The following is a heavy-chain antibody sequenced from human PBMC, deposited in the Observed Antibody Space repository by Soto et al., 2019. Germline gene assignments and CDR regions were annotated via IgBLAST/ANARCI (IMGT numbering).Heavy chain of an antibody. J-gene: IGHJ6*02. Sequence: QLQLQESGSGLVKPSQTLSLTCAVSGDSMSGVGYSWTWIRQPPGKGLEWIGYIYYSGGTSYNPSLYSRVTISVDRSKNQFSLELMSVTAADTAVYYCVRDRGGGMDVWGQGTTVTVSS. CDR2: IYYSGGT. V-gene: IGHV4-30-2*01. CDR1: GDSMSGVGYS. D-gene: IGHD3-10*01. CDR3: VRDRGGGMDV.